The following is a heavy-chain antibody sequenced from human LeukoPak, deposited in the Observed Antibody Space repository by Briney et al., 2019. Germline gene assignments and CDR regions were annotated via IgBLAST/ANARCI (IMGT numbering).Heavy chain of an antibody. Sequence: GGSLRLSCAASGFTVSSNSMTWVRQAPGKGLEWVSGVCCGGSTYYADSVKGRFTISRDNSKNTLYLQMNRLRAEDTAGYYCARLVNDFYDSSVRLSSNFYYMDVWGKGTTVTVSS. V-gene: IGHV3-66*02. CDR1: GFTVSSNS. J-gene: IGHJ6*03. CDR2: VCCGGST. D-gene: IGHD3-22*01. CDR3: ARLVNDFYDSSVRLSSNFYYMDV.